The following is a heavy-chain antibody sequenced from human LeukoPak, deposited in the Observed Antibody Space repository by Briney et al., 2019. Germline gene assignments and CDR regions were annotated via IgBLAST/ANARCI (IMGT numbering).Heavy chain of an antibody. CDR3: AKIAARDTGEGY. D-gene: IGHD6-6*01. J-gene: IGHJ4*02. Sequence: ASVTVSFKASGYTFTSNHIHWVRQAPGQGLEWVGVINPSGDSTSYAPNFQGRVTVTRDTSTSTVYMELSSLRSEDTAIYYCAKIAARDTGEGYWGQGTLVTVSS. CDR2: INPSGDST. CDR1: GYTFTSNH. V-gene: IGHV1-46*01.